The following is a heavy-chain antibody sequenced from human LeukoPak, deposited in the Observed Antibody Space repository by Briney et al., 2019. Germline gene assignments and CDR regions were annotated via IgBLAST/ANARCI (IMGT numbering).Heavy chain of an antibody. CDR3: ASSGYSSSWSIDY. CDR1: GFTFSSYS. J-gene: IGHJ4*02. Sequence: PGGSLRLSCAASGFTFSSYSMNWVRQAPGKGLEWVSSISSSSSYIYYADSVKGRFTISRDNAKNSLYLQMNSLRAEDTAVYYCASSGYSSSWSIDYWGQGTLVTVSS. CDR2: ISSSSSYI. V-gene: IGHV3-21*01. D-gene: IGHD6-13*01.